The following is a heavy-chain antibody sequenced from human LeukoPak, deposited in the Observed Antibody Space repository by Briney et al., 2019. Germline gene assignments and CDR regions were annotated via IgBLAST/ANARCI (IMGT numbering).Heavy chain of an antibody. CDR2: ISNIDSTI. V-gene: IGHV3-48*03. Sequence: PGGSLRLSCAASGFTFSSYEMSWVRQAPGKGLEWVSYISNIDSTIHYADSVKGRFIISRDNARNSLFLQMNSLRGEDTGVYYCVRELVVGPAEYFQSWGQGTLVAVSS. D-gene: IGHD1-26*01. CDR3: VRELVVGPAEYFQS. J-gene: IGHJ1*01. CDR1: GFTFSSYE.